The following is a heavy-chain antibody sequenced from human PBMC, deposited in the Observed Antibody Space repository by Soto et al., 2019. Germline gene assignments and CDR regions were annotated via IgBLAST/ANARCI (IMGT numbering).Heavy chain of an antibody. J-gene: IGHJ3*02. D-gene: IGHD5-12*01. CDR2: ISSNGGST. V-gene: IGHV3-64*01. Sequence: GGSLRRSCAASGFTFSSYAMHWVRQAPGKGLEYVSAISSNGGSTYYANSVKGRFTISRDNSKNTLYLQMCSLRAEDMAVYYCAGRGGYDGAFDIWGQGAMVTVS. CDR1: GFTFSSYA. CDR3: AGRGGYDGAFDI.